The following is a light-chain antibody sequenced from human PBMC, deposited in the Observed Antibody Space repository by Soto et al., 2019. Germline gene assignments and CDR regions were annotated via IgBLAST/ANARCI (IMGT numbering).Light chain of an antibody. J-gene: IGKJ1*01. CDR2: CAS. V-gene: IGKV3-20*01. CDR3: QQYGSSSWT. Sequence: EIVLTQSPGTLSLSPGERATLSCRASQSVRSSYLAWYQQKPGQAPRLLIECASSRATGIPDRCSGSGSGTDFTLTISRLEPEDFAVYYCQQYGSSSWTFGQGTKVEIK. CDR1: QSVRSSY.